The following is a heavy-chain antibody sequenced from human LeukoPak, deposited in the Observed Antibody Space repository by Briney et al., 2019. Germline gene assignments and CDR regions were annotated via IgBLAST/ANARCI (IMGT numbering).Heavy chain of an antibody. CDR2: IWYDGSNK. J-gene: IGHJ4*02. V-gene: IGHV3-33*01. Sequence: GSSLRLSCAVSAFTFSSYGMHWVRQAPGKGLEWVAVIWYDGSNKHYADSVEGRYTIPRDNSKNTLYLEINSLRSEDTAVYYCAGEQAYFDYWGQGTLVTVSS. CDR3: AGEQAYFDY. CDR1: AFTFSSYG.